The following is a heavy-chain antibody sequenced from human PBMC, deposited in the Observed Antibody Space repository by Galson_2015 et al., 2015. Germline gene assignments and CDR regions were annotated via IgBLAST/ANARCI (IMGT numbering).Heavy chain of an antibody. J-gene: IGHJ4*02. CDR1: GFTFSSYG. CDR3: AKDRAMGYYFDY. D-gene: IGHD5-18*01. Sequence: SLRLSCAASGFTFSSYGMHWARQAPGKGLEWVAVIWYDGSNKYYADSVKGRFTISRDNSKNTLYLQMNSLRAEDTAVYYCAKDRAMGYYFDYWGQGTLVTVSS. CDR2: IWYDGSNK. V-gene: IGHV3-33*06.